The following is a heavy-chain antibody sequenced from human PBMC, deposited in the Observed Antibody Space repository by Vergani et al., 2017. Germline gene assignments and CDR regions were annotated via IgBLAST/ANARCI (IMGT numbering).Heavy chain of an antibody. Sequence: QVQLQESGPGLVKPSGTLSLTCAVSGGSISSSNWWSWVRQPPGKGLEWIGEIYRSGSTNYNPSLKSRVTISVDKSKNQFSLKLSSVTTADTAVYYCARLLGDCSSASCYDYWGQGTLVTVSS. CDR1: GGSISSSNW. CDR2: IYRSGST. V-gene: IGHV4-4*02. J-gene: IGHJ4*02. D-gene: IGHD2-2*01. CDR3: ARLLGDCSSASCYDY.